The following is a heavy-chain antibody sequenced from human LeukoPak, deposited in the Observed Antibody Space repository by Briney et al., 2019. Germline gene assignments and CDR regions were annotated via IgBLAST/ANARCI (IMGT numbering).Heavy chain of an antibody. J-gene: IGHJ6*04. CDR1: GYTLTELS. D-gene: IGHD3-9*01. CDR2: FDTEDGET. Sequence: GASEKVSCKVSGYTLTELSMHCVRQAPGQGLEWMGGFDTEDGETIYAQKFQGRVTMTEDTSTDTAYMELSSLRSEDTAVYYCATTESYRYDIWGEGTTVTVSS. CDR3: ATTESYRYDI. V-gene: IGHV1-24*01.